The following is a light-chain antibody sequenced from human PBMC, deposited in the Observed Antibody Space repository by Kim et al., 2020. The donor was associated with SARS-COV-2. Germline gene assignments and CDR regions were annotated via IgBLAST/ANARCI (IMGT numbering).Light chain of an antibody. CDR1: KLGDKY. CDR3: QAWDNTWV. CDR2: QDT. Sequence: SYELTQPPSVSVSPGQTVTITCSGDKLGDKYSSWYQQQPGQAPVLVIYQDTKRPSGIPERFVGSNSGYTATLTISGAQAMDEADYYCQAWDNTWVFGGGT. J-gene: IGLJ3*02. V-gene: IGLV3-1*01.